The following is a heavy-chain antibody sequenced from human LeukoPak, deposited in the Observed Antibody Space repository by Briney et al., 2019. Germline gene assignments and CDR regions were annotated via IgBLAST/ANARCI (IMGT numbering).Heavy chain of an antibody. CDR3: ARGQITGTTPKYYFDY. CDR2: IWYDGSNK. D-gene: IGHD1-7*01. V-gene: IGHV3-33*01. CDR1: GFTFSSYG. Sequence: GGSLRLSCAASGFTFSSYGMHWVRQAPGKGLEWVAVIWYDGSNKYYADSVKGRFTISRDNSKNTLYLQMNSLRAEDTAVYYCARGQITGTTPKYYFDYWGQGTLVTVSS. J-gene: IGHJ4*02.